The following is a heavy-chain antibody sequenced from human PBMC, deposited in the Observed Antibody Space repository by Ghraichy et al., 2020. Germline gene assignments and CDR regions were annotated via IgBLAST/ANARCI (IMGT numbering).Heavy chain of an antibody. D-gene: IGHD3-10*01. CDR1: GLSFRSYW. Sequence: SLRLSCVTSGLSFRSYWMSWVRQAPGKGLEWVANIKQEGSEKYYVDSVKGRFTISRDNAKNSLDLQMSSLTVEDTAVYYCARALGQFGYYYGLDVWGQGTTVTVSS. CDR3: ARALGQFGYYYGLDV. CDR2: IKQEGSEK. J-gene: IGHJ6*02. V-gene: IGHV3-7*03.